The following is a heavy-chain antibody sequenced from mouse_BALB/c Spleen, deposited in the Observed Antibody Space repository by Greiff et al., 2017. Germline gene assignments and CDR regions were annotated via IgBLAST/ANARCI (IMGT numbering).Heavy chain of an antibody. CDR1: GYTFTDYN. D-gene: IGHD6-5*01. J-gene: IGHJ1*01. CDR3: ARGGYGVPYWYFDV. V-gene: IGHV1-18*01. Sequence: EVQLQQSGPELVKPGASVQIPCKASGYTFTDYNMDWVKQSHGKSLEWIGDINPNNGGTIYNQKFKGKATLTVDKSSSTAYMELRSLTSEDTAVDYCARGGYGVPYWYFDVWGAGTTVTVSS. CDR2: INPNNGGT.